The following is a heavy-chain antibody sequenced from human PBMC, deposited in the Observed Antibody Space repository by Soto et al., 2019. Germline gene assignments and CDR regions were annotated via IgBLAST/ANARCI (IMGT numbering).Heavy chain of an antibody. CDR3: ERLESWYHYYGMDV. CDR1: GGSFSGYY. CDR2: INHSGST. D-gene: IGHD6-13*01. J-gene: IGHJ6*02. Sequence: PSETLSLTCAVYGGSFSGYYWSWIRQPPGKGLEWIGEINHSGSTNYNPSLKSRVTISVDTSKNQFSLKLSSVTAADTAVYYCERLESWYHYYGMDVWGQGTTVNVSS. V-gene: IGHV4-34*01.